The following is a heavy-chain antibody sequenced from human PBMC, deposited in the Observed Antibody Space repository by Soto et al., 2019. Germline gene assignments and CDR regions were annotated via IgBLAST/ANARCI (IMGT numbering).Heavy chain of an antibody. Sequence: GGSMRLSCAASGFTFSTYWMTWVRQAPGKGLEWVANIKQDGSEKDYVDSVKGRLTISRDNAKNSLYLQMNSLRAEDTAVYYCARGGGRGSFDVRGQGTLVTV. J-gene: IGHJ4*02. D-gene: IGHD3-16*01. CDR2: IKQDGSEK. V-gene: IGHV3-7*01. CDR3: ARGGGRGSFDV. CDR1: GFTFSTYW.